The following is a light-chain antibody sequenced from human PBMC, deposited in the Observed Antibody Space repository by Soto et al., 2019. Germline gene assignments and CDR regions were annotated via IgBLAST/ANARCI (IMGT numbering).Light chain of an antibody. CDR1: QSVVTN. CDR2: GAS. J-gene: IGKJ1*01. CDR3: QHYNDLPLT. V-gene: IGKV3-15*01. Sequence: EKVMTQSPATLSVSPGERVTLSCRASQSVVTNLSWYQQKPGQAPRLLISGASTRDTGIPDRFIGSGSGPEFTLTITILQSEDFEVYYCQHYNDLPLTFGQGTKVEIK.